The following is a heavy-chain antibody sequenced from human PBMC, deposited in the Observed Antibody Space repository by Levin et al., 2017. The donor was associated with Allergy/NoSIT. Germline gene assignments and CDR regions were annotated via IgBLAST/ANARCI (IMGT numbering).Heavy chain of an antibody. CDR1: GDSISTYY. J-gene: IGHJ2*01. V-gene: IGHV4-59*01. CDR3: AREYGGDWYFDR. D-gene: IGHD3-16*01. CDR2: IHYDGNT. Sequence: SQTLSLTCTVSGDSISTYYWSWIRQPPGRGLEWIGYIHYDGNTNYNPSLKSRITIALDTSKNEFSLKLRSVTAADTAVYYCAREYGGDWYFDRWGRGTLVTVSS.